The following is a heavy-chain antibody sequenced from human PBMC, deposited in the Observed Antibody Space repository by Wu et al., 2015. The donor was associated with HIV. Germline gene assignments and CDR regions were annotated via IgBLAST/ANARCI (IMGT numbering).Heavy chain of an antibody. J-gene: IGHJ4*02. CDR3: AKQRAYTNDWYIYDY. CDR2: MNPNSGNT. Sequence: QVQLVQSGAEVKKPGASVKVSCKASGYTLTSYDINWVRQATGQGLEWMGWMNPNSGNTGYAQKFQGRVTMTRNTSIRTAYMELSSLRSEDTATYYCAKQRAYTNDWYIYDYWGQGTLVTVSS. CDR1: GYTLTSYD. V-gene: IGHV1-8*01. D-gene: IGHD6-19*01.